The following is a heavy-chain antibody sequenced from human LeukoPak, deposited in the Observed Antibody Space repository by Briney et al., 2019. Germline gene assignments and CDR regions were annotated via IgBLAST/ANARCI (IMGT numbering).Heavy chain of an antibody. D-gene: IGHD3-16*01. CDR3: AKEGGPRGAFDI. J-gene: IGHJ3*02. CDR1: GFTFSNYG. V-gene: IGHV3-30*02. Sequence: PGGSLRLSCAASGFTFSNYGMHWVRQAPGKGLEWVAFIRSDGINKYHADSVEGRFTISRDNSKNTLYLQMNSLRAEDTAVYYCAKEGGPRGAFDIWGQGTMVTVSS. CDR2: IRSDGINK.